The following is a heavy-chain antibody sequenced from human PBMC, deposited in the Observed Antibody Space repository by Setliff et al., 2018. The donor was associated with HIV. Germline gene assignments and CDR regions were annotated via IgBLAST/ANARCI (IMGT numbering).Heavy chain of an antibody. CDR3: ARVRRGCSSHICPLEN. D-gene: IGHD2-2*01. CDR1: GGIFNSYI. J-gene: IGHJ4*02. CDR2: IIPSFGTV. Sequence: ASVKVSCKAAGGIFNSYILSWVRQAPGQGLEWTGGIIPSFGTVTYAQKFQGRVTITTDESMTTVYMELSSLRSEDTAVYYCARVRRGCSSHICPLENWGQGTLVTVSS. V-gene: IGHV1-69*05.